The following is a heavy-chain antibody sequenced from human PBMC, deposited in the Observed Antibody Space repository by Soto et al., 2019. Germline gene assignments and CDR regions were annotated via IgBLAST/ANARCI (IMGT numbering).Heavy chain of an antibody. CDR3: ARERVSWFGDLLPLGLDV. V-gene: IGHV4-4*02. D-gene: IGHD3-10*01. CDR2: AHHGGT. J-gene: IGHJ6*02. CDR1: GDSINSGHS. Sequence: SETLSLTCAISGDSINSGHSWTWVRQPPGKGLEWIGEAHHGGTNSNPSLKTRVTILLDKSENQFSLKLNSVTAADTAIYYCARERVSWFGDLLPLGLDVWGQGTMVTVSS.